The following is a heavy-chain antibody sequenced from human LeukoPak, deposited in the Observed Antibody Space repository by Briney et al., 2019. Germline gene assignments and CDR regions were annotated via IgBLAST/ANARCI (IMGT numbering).Heavy chain of an antibody. CDR3: AKDVVGYDSSGYYFTNPGYFDY. CDR2: ISDDGSAT. Sequence: GSLRLSCAASGFSFSTYWMHWVRQAPGKGLEWVSRISDDGSATVYADSVKGRFTISRDNSKNTLYLQMNSLRAEDTAVYYCAKDVVGYDSSGYYFTNPGYFDYWGQGTLVTVPS. J-gene: IGHJ4*02. D-gene: IGHD3-22*01. V-gene: IGHV3-74*01. CDR1: GFSFSTYW.